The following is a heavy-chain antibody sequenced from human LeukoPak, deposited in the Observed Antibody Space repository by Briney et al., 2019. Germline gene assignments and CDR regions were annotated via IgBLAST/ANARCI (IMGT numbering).Heavy chain of an antibody. V-gene: IGHV4-4*09. CDR3: ARTNYYYYMDV. CDR2: IYTSGST. CDR1: GGSISSYY. Sequence: SETLSLTCTVSGGSISSYYWTWIRQPPGKGLVWIGHIYTSGSTNYNPSLKSRVTISIDMSKNQFSLKLSSVTAADTAVYYCARTNYYYYMDVWGKGTTVTVSS. J-gene: IGHJ6*03.